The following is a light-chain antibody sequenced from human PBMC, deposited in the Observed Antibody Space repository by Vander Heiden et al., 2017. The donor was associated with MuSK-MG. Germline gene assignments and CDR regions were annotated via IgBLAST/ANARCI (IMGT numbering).Light chain of an antibody. V-gene: IGKV1-39*01. Sequence: DNQMTQSPSSLSASIGDRVTITCRASQNIGSYVNWYQQKPGKAPNLLIYAASRLQSGVPSRFSGSGSGTDFTLTISSLQPEDFATYYCRQFVISPRTFGQGTKMQIK. J-gene: IGKJ2*02. CDR2: AAS. CDR1: QNIGSY. CDR3: RQFVISPRT.